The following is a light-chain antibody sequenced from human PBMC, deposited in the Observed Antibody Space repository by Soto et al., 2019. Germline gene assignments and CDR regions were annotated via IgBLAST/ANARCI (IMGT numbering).Light chain of an antibody. J-gene: IGKJ4*01. CDR1: RSVLYSSNNKNY. CDR2: WAS. V-gene: IGKV4-1*01. CDR3: QQYYSTPLT. Sequence: DIVMTQSPDSLAVSLGERATINCKSSRSVLYSSNNKNYLAWYQQKPRQPPRLLIYWASTRESGVPDRFSGSGSGTEFTLTISSLQAEDVAVYYCQQYYSTPLTFGGGTKVEIK.